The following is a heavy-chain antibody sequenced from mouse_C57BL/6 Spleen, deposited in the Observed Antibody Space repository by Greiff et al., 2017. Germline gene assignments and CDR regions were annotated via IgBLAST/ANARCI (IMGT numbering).Heavy chain of an antibody. D-gene: IGHD2-1*01. J-gene: IGHJ3*01. CDR2: IDPSDSYT. V-gene: IGHV1-50*01. Sequence: VQLQQPGAELVKPGASVKLSCKASGYTFTSYWMQWVKQRPGQGLEWIGEIDPSDSYTNYNQKFKGKATLPVDTSSSTAYMQLSSLTSEDSAVYYWARLGVYGNYVPFAYWGQGTLVTVSA. CDR1: GYTFTSYW. CDR3: ARLGVYGNYVPFAY.